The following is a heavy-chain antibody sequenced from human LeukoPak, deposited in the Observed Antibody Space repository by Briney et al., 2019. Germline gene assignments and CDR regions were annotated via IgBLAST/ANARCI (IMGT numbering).Heavy chain of an antibody. CDR3: AREYCSSTSCTGKFDP. D-gene: IGHD2-2*01. Sequence: SVKVSCKASGGTFSSYAISWLRQAPGQGLEWMGGIIPIFGTANYAQKFQGRVTITADESTSTAYMELSSLRSEDTAVYYCAREYCSSTSCTGKFDPWGQGTLVTVSS. J-gene: IGHJ5*02. CDR1: GGTFSSYA. CDR2: IIPIFGTA. V-gene: IGHV1-69*13.